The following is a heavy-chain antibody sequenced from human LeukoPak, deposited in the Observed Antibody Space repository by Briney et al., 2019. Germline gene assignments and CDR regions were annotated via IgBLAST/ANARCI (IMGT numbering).Heavy chain of an antibody. CDR3: AKDQRMTTVTTLDC. Sequence: PGGSLRLSCAASGFTFSSYAMSWVRQAPGKGLDWVSGISGSGGSTYYADSVKGRFTISRDNSKNTLYLQMNSLRAEDTAVYYCAKDQRMTTVTTLDCWGQGTLVTVSS. J-gene: IGHJ4*02. V-gene: IGHV3-23*01. CDR2: ISGSGGST. D-gene: IGHD4-17*01. CDR1: GFTFSSYA.